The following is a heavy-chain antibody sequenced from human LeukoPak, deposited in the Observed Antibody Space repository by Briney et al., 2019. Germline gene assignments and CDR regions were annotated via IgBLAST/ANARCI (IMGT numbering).Heavy chain of an antibody. CDR2: IYYSGST. V-gene: IGHV4-39*07. D-gene: IGHD4-23*01. J-gene: IGHJ4*02. CDR1: GGSISSSSYY. CDR3: AREVWTTVVTHGPFDY. Sequence: SSETLSLTCTVSGGSISSSSYYWGWIRQPPGKGLEWIGSIYYSGSTYYNPSLKSRVTISVDTSKNQFSLKLSSVTAADTAVYYCAREVWTTVVTHGPFDYWGQGTLVTVSS.